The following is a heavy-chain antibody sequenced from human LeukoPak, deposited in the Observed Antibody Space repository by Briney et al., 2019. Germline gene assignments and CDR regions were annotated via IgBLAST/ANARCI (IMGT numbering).Heavy chain of an antibody. J-gene: IGHJ4*02. CDR3: ASPMVRGVMERDY. D-gene: IGHD3-10*01. V-gene: IGHV3-23*01. Sequence: GGSLRLSCAASGFTSSSYAMSWVRQAPGKGLEWVSAISGSGGSTYYADSVKGRFTISRDNSKNTLYLQMNSLRAEDTAVYYCASPMVRGVMERDYWGQGTLVTVSS. CDR2: ISGSGGST. CDR1: GFTSSSYA.